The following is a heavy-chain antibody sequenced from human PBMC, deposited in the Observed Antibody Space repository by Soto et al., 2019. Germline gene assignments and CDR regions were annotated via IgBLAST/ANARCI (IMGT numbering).Heavy chain of an antibody. Sequence: QVQLVESGGGVVQPGWSLRLSCAASGFSISTYALHWVRQAPGKGPEWVAIISYNGNNKHYADSVKGRFTISRDNSKNTVDLQMNSLRVEDTAMYYCARRSFPYSGSPLEPWSDALDIWGQGTMVTVSS. CDR3: ARRSFPYSGSPLEPWSDALDI. J-gene: IGHJ3*02. CDR1: GFSISTYA. CDR2: ISYNGNNK. V-gene: IGHV3-30*04. D-gene: IGHD1-26*01.